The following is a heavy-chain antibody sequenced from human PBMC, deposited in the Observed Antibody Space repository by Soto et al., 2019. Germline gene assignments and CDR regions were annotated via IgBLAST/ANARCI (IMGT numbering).Heavy chain of an antibody. CDR3: ARVGYYYDRSGYYLGAFDI. CDR1: GYTFTGYY. Sequence: GASVKVSCKASGYTFTGYYMHWVRQAPGQGLEWMGWINPNSGGTNYAQKFQGWVTMTRDTSISTAYMELSRLRSDDTAVYYCARVGYYYDRSGYYLGAFDIWGQGTMVTVSS. D-gene: IGHD3-22*01. V-gene: IGHV1-2*04. J-gene: IGHJ3*02. CDR2: INPNSGGT.